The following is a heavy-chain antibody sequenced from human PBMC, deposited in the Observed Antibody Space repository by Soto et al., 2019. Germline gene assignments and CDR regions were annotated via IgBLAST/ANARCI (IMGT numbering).Heavy chain of an antibody. D-gene: IGHD6-13*01. Sequence: PGGSLRLSCAASGFTFSSYSMNWVRQAPGKGLEWVSSISSSSSYIYYADSVKGRLTISRDNAKNSLYLQMNSLRAEDTAVYYCARDNLAAAGLDYWGQGTLVTVSS. V-gene: IGHV3-21*01. J-gene: IGHJ4*02. CDR3: ARDNLAAAGLDY. CDR2: ISSSSSYI. CDR1: GFTFSSYS.